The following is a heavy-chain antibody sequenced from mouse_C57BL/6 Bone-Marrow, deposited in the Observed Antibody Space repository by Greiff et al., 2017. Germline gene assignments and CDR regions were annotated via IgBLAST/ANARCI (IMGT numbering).Heavy chain of an antibody. V-gene: IGHV1-54*01. CDR3: ARWLQWYFDV. Sequence: VQLQQSGAELVRPGTSVKVSCKASGYAFTNYLIEWVKQRPGQGLEWIGVINPGSGGTNYNEKFKGKATLTADKSSSTAYMQLSSLTSEDSAVYFCARWLQWYFDVWGTGTTVTGSS. D-gene: IGHD2-2*01. CDR1: GYAFTNYL. CDR2: INPGSGGT. J-gene: IGHJ1*03.